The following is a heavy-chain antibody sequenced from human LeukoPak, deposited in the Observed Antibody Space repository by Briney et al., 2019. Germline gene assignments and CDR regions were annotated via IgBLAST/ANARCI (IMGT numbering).Heavy chain of an antibody. CDR1: GFTFSSYS. Sequence: PGGSLRLSCAASGFTFSSYSMNWVRQAPGKGLEWVSSSNGSGGTTSYADSVKGRFTISRDNSKNTLFLQMNSLRAEDTAIYYCAKGLGYSYGYGMDVWGQGTTVSVSS. J-gene: IGHJ6*02. V-gene: IGHV3-23*01. CDR3: AKGLGYSYGYGMDV. CDR2: SNGSGGTT. D-gene: IGHD5-18*01.